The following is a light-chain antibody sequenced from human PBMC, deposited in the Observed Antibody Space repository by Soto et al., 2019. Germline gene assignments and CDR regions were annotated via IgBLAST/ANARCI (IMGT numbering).Light chain of an antibody. CDR2: AAS. V-gene: IGKV1-39*01. CDR3: QQSYIMSEGYT. CDR1: QSISNH. J-gene: IGKJ2*01. Sequence: DIQVTQSPSSLSASAGDRVTITCRASQSISNHLNWYQQKPGKDPKLLIYAASSLQSGVPSRFSGSGSGTDFTLTITSLQPEDFATYDCQQSYIMSEGYTFGQGTKLEIK.